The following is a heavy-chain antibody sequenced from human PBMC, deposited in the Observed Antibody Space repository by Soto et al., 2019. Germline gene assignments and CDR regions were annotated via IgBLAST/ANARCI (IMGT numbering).Heavy chain of an antibody. J-gene: IGHJ4*02. V-gene: IGHV1-3*01. Sequence: QVQLVQSGAEVKKPGASVKVSCKASGYTFTSYAMHWVRQAPGQRLEWMGWINAGNGNTKYSQKFQGRVTITRDTSASTAYMELRRLRSEDTAVYYCARSIVVVTAAAYWGQGTLVTVSS. CDR2: INAGNGNT. CDR1: GYTFTSYA. D-gene: IGHD2-21*02. CDR3: ARSIVVVTAAAY.